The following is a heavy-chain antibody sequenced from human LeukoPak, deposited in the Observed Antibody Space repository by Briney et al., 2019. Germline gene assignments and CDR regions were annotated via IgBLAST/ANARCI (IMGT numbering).Heavy chain of an antibody. V-gene: IGHV3-23*01. CDR1: GFTFSSYA. Sequence: GGSLRLSCAASGFTFSSYAMSWVRQAPGKGLEWVSAISGSGGSTYYADSVKGRFTISRDNSKNTLYLQMNSLGAEDTAVYYCAKDSSSWYVHFDYWGQGTLVTVSS. J-gene: IGHJ4*02. D-gene: IGHD6-13*01. CDR2: ISGSGGST. CDR3: AKDSSSWYVHFDY.